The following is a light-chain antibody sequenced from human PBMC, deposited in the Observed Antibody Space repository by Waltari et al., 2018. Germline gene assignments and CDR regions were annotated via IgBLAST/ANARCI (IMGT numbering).Light chain of an antibody. CDR1: QSISSW. Sequence: DLQMTQSPSTLSPSVGDRVTITRLASQSISSWLAWYQQKPGKAPKLLIYKASSLESGVPSRFSGSGSGTEFTLTISSLQPDDFATYYCQQYNSYSPTFGQGTKVEIK. CDR2: KAS. J-gene: IGKJ1*01. CDR3: QQYNSYSPT. V-gene: IGKV1-5*03.